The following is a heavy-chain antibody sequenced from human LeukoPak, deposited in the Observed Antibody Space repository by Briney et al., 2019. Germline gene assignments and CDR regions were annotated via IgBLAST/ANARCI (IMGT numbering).Heavy chain of an antibody. CDR1: GFNFNNYW. CDR2: IYSGGST. V-gene: IGHV3-53*01. J-gene: IGHJ6*02. D-gene: IGHD6-19*01. Sequence: GGSLRLSCAASGFNFNNYWMSWLRQAPGKGLEWVSVIYSGGSTYYADSVKGRFTISRDNSKNTLYLQMNSLRAEDTAVYYCATSIAVAEEGGMDVWGQGTTVTVSS. CDR3: ATSIAVAEEGGMDV.